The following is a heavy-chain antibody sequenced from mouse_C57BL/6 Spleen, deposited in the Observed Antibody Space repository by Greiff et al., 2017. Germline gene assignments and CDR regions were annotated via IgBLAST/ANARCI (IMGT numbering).Heavy chain of an antibody. Sequence: QDQLQQPGAELVRPGSSVKLSCKASGYTFTSYWLDWVKQRPGQGLEWIGNLYPSDSAPHYNQTFKDKATFTVDQSSSSAYMQRSSLTSEASAVYYCARGPGGVRDYWGQGTLVTVSA. CDR3: ARGPGGVRDY. D-gene: IGHD3-3*01. V-gene: IGHV1-61*01. CDR2: LYPSDSAP. J-gene: IGHJ3*01. CDR1: GYTFTSYW.